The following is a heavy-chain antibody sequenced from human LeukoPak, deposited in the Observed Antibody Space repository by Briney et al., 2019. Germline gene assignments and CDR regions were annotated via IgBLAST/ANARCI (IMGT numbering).Heavy chain of an antibody. J-gene: IGHJ4*02. D-gene: IGHD5-18*01. CDR1: GYTFTSCG. CDR3: ARDLGYNSGYRDLDY. Sequence: ASVKVSCKASGYTFTSCGISWVRQAPGQGLEWMGWISAYNGNTNYAQKLQGRVTMTADASTSTAYMDLRSLRSDDTAVYYCARDLGYNSGYRDLDYWGQGTLVTVSS. CDR2: ISAYNGNT. V-gene: IGHV1-18*01.